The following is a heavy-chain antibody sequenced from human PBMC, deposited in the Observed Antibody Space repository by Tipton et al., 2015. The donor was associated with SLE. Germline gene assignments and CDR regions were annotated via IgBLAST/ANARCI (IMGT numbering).Heavy chain of an antibody. Sequence: LRLSCTVSGGSFSTYYWSWIRQAPGKGLEWIGYMYYNGNTNYNPSLKSRVNLSIDTSQNQFSLRLSSVTAADTAVYYCARHKGVIIALDYWGLGTLVTVSS. V-gene: IGHV4-59*08. CDR2: MYYNGNT. D-gene: IGHD3-3*01. J-gene: IGHJ4*02. CDR1: GGSFSTYY. CDR3: ARHKGVIIALDY.